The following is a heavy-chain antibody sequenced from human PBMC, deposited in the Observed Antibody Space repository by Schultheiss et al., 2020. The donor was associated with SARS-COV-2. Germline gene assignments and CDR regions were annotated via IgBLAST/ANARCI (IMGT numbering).Heavy chain of an antibody. J-gene: IGHJ6*02. CDR2: INHSGST. V-gene: IGHV4-34*01. Sequence: SETLSLTCAVYGGSFSGYYWSWIRQPPGKGLEWIGEINHSGSTNYNPSLKSRVTISVDTSKNQFSLNLTAVTAADTAVYYCARRQFYYYGMDFWGQGTTVTVSS. CDR3: ARRQFYYYGMDF. CDR1: GGSFSGYY. D-gene: IGHD5-24*01.